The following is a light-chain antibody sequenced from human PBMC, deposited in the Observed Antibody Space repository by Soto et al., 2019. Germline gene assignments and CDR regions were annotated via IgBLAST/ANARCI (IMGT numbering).Light chain of an antibody. V-gene: IGKV3-20*01. J-gene: IGKJ1*01. CDR3: QQYGSSPWT. CDR1: QSVSSSY. CDR2: GAS. Sequence: EIVLTQTPGTPSLSPGQSSTLSCMASQSVSSSYLAWYQQKPGQAPRLLIYGASSRATGIPDRFSGSGSGTDFTLTISRLEPEDFAVYYCQQYGSSPWTFGQGTKVDI.